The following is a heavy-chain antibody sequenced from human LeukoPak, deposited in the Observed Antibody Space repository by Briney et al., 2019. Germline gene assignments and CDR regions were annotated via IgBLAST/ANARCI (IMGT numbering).Heavy chain of an antibody. D-gene: IGHD2-2*01. Sequence: SETLSLTCAVYGGSFSGYYWSWTRQPPGKGLEWIGEINHSGSTNYNPSLKSRVTISVDTSKNQFSLKLSSVTAADTAVYYCASGYQLLRHWFDPWGQGTLVTVSS. CDR2: INHSGST. CDR1: GGSFSGYY. CDR3: ASGYQLLRHWFDP. J-gene: IGHJ5*02. V-gene: IGHV4-34*01.